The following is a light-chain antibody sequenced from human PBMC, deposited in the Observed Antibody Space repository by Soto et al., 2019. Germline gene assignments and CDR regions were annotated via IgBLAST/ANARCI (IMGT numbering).Light chain of an antibody. Sequence: EIVMTQSPATLSVSPGERATLSCRASQSVSINLAWYQQKPGQAPRLLIYDTSTRATGVSGAFSGSGSGTEFTLTISGLQSEDFADYYCQQYNYWPWTFGQGNKVEI. J-gene: IGKJ1*01. CDR2: DTS. CDR3: QQYNYWPWT. CDR1: QSVSIN. V-gene: IGKV3-15*01.